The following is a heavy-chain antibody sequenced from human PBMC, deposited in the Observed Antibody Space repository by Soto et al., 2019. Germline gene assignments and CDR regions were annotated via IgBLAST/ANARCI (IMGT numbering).Heavy chain of an antibody. CDR2: IIPIFGTA. CDR1: GGTFSSYA. V-gene: IGHV1-69*01. J-gene: IGHJ6*02. CDR3: AREPPKDDGNSYGMDV. Sequence: QVQLVQSGAEVKKPGSSVKVSCKASGGTFSSYAISWVRQAPVQGLEWMGGIIPIFGTANYAQKCQGRVTITADESTSTAYMELSSLRSEDTAVYYCAREPPKDDGNSYGMDVWGQGTTVTVSS.